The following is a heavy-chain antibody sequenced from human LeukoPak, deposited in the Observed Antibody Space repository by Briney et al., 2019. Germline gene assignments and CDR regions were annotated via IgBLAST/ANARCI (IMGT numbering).Heavy chain of an antibody. CDR3: VRDKGVGRTERFDS. V-gene: IGHV3-53*01. D-gene: IGHD1-26*01. Sequence: PGGSLRLSCAVSGFSVSSTFMTWVRQAPGKGLQWVSVILDNGITTYADSAKGRFSISRDNSKNTVCLQMNGLSVDDTAVYYCVRDKGVGRTERFDSWGPGTLVTVSS. J-gene: IGHJ4*02. CDR2: ILDNGIT. CDR1: GFSVSSTF.